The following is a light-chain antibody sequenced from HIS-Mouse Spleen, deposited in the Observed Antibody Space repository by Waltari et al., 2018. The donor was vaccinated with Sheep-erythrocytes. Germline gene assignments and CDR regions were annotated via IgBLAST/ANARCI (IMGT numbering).Light chain of an antibody. CDR3: QQLNSYPFT. CDR2: DAS. Sequence: EIVLTQSPATLSLSPGERATLSCRASQRVSSYLAWYQPKPGQAPRLLIYDASNRATGIPARFSGSGSGTDFTLTISSLQPEDFATYYCQQLNSYPFTFGPGTKVDIK. CDR1: QRVSSY. V-gene: IGKV3-11*01. J-gene: IGKJ3*01.